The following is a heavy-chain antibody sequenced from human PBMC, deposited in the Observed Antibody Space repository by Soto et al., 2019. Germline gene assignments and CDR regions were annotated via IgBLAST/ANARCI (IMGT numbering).Heavy chain of an antibody. CDR3: AREDRDRETGLVPAAIDGMDV. D-gene: IGHD2-2*01. J-gene: IGHJ6*02. Sequence: VQLVQSGAEVKKPGSSVKVSCKASGGTFSRYSITWVRQAPGHALEWIGRIIPIFGIASYAQKFQGRVTITADESTSTAYMELSSLRSDDTAVYYCAREDRDRETGLVPAAIDGMDVWGLGTTVTVSS. CDR1: GGTFSRYS. CDR2: IIPIFGIA. V-gene: IGHV1-69*08.